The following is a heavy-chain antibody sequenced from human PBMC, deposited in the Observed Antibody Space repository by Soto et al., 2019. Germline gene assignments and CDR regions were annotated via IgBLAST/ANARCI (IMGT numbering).Heavy chain of an antibody. V-gene: IGHV4-4*07. D-gene: IGHD3-22*01. CDR2: IYSSGNT. CDR1: GDSIDRHY. CDR3: TRGRGFYSDNYFDP. J-gene: IGHJ5*02. Sequence: SETLSLTCTVSGDSIDRHYWTWIRQPAGKGPEWIGHIYSSGNTNYNPSLKSRVTTSLDTSGNQFSLSLRSVTAADTAIYYCTRGRGFYSDNYFDPWSPGTQVTVSS.